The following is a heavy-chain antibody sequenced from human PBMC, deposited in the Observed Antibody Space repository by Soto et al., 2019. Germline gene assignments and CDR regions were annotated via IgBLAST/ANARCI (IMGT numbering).Heavy chain of an antibody. D-gene: IGHD1-20*01. CDR1: GFTFSNYW. CDR3: VRGSVYNWRGDF. J-gene: IGHJ4*02. Sequence: EVQLVVSGGDLIQPGGSLRLCCAASGFTFSNYWMHWVRQAPGKGLVWVSRINGDGSTTSYADSVKGRFTISRDNAKNTLSLQMNSLRAEDTAVYYCVRGSVYNWRGDFWGQGTLVTVSS. V-gene: IGHV3-74*01. CDR2: INGDGSTT.